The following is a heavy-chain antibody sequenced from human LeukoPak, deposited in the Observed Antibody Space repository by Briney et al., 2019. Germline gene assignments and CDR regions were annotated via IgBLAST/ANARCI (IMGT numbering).Heavy chain of an antibody. J-gene: IGHJ4*02. CDR2: IFYSGRT. CDR3: TRGQKYISGYTVTELGSGYFDY. V-gene: IGHV4-59*01. D-gene: IGHD5-18*01. Sequence: SEALSLTCSVSGGSISSYYWSWIRQPPGKGLEWIGYIFYSGRTSYNPSLKSRVTISVDTSKNHFSLTLSSVTAADTAVYYCTRGQKYISGYTVTELGSGYFDYWGQGTLVTVSS. CDR1: GGSISSYY.